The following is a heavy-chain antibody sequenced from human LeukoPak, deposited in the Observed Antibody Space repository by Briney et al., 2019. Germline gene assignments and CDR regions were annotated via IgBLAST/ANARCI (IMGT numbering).Heavy chain of an antibody. D-gene: IGHD3-22*01. J-gene: IGHJ4*02. CDR1: GYTFTSYG. CDR3: ARSIYYDSSGYRLFPFGY. Sequence: ASVKVSCKASGYTFTSYGISWVRQAPGQRLEWMGWINAGNGNTKYSQKFQGRVTITRDTSASTAYMELSSLRSEDTAVYYCARSIYYDSSGYRLFPFGYWGQGSLVTVSS. CDR2: INAGNGNT. V-gene: IGHV1-3*01.